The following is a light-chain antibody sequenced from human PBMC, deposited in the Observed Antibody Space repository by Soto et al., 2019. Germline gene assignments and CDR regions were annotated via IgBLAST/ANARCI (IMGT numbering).Light chain of an antibody. V-gene: IGKV2-28*01. J-gene: IGKJ5*01. CDR2: LIS. CDR3: MQAVETIT. Sequence: DIVMTQSPLSLSVTPGEPASISCRSSQSLLHSNGYTYFDWYVQKPGQSPKLLIYLISNRASGVPDSFIVSGSGTDFTLKISRVDAEDVGVYYCMQAVETITFGQGTRLEIK. CDR1: QSLLHSNGYTY.